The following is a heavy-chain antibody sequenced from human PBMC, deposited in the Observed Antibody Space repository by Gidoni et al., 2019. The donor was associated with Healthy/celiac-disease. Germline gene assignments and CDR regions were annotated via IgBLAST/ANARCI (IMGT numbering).Heavy chain of an antibody. Sequence: EVQLLESGGSLVQPGGSLRLSCAASGFTFSSYDMSWVRQAPGKGLEWVSAISGSGGSTYYADSVKGRFTISRDNSKNTLYLQMNSLRAEDTAVYYCANFMTTVAYYYYYGMDVWGQGTTVTVSS. J-gene: IGHJ6*02. V-gene: IGHV3-23*01. CDR2: ISGSGGST. CDR3: ANFMTTVAYYYYYGMDV. D-gene: IGHD4-17*01. CDR1: GFTFSSYD.